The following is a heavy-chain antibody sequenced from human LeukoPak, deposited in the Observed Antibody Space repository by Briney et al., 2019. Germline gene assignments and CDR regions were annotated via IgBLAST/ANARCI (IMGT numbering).Heavy chain of an antibody. J-gene: IGHJ4*02. CDR2: ISAYNGRT. Sequence: GASVKVSCKASGGTFSSYAISWVRQAPGQGPEWMGWISAYNGRTNYGQRLQDRVTLTADKSTSTVYMEMRSLTSDDTAVYYCARGNWNDPLRNWGQGTLVTVSS. CDR1: GGTFSSYA. V-gene: IGHV1-18*01. CDR3: ARGNWNDPLRN. D-gene: IGHD1-20*01.